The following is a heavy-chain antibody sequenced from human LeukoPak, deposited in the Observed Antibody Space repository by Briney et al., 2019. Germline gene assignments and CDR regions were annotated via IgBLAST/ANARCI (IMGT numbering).Heavy chain of an antibody. CDR3: AKDGILWFGELLPLYYFDY. CDR2: ISYDGSNK. V-gene: IGHV3-30*18. J-gene: IGHJ4*02. D-gene: IGHD3-10*01. CDR1: GFTFSSYG. Sequence: GGSLRLSCAASGFTFSSYGMHWVRQAPGKGLEWVAVISYDGSNKYYADSVKGRFTISRDNSKNTLYLQMNSLRAEDTAVYYCAKDGILWFGELLPLYYFDYWGQGTLVTVSS.